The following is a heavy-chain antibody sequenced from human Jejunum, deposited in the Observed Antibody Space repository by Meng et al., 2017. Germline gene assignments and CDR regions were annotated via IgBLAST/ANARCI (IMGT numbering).Heavy chain of an antibody. CDR3: SRGGILVVTATPERFDP. CDR1: GYTFTDDA. Sequence: QVHVVQSGFELKKPGASVKVSCKASGYTFTDDAIHWVRQAPGQGLEWMGRINTNTGTPTYAQGFTGRFVFSVDTSVTTAYLQISSLDVEDTAVYYCSRGGILVVTATPERFDPWGQGTLVTVSS. CDR2: INTNTGTP. J-gene: IGHJ5*02. D-gene: IGHD2-21*02. V-gene: IGHV7-4-1*02.